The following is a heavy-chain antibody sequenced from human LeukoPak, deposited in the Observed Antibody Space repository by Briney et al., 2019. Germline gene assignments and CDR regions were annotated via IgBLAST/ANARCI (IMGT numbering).Heavy chain of an antibody. V-gene: IGHV1-69*06. CDR2: IIPIFGTA. D-gene: IGHD5-24*01. CDR3: VRDRDGYNGGDY. J-gene: IGHJ4*02. CDR1: GGTFSNYA. Sequence: SVKVSCKASGGTFSNYAISWVRQAPGQGLEWMGGIIPIFGTANYAQKFRGRVTITADKSTRTAYMELSSLRSDDTAVYYCVRDRDGYNGGDYWGQGTLVTVSS.